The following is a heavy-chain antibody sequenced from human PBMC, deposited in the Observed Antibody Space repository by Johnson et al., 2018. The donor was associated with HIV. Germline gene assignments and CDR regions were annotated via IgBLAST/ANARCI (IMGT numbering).Heavy chain of an antibody. Sequence: EKLVESGGCLAQPGGSLRLSCAASGFTFRNYAMSWVRQAPGKGLEWVSRIVISGDSTYYANSVKGRFTISRDNSKNTLYLQMNSLRAEDTAVYYCAKYQWSSSWTNDAFDIWGQGTMVTVSS. CDR2: IVISGDST. CDR3: AKYQWSSSWTNDAFDI. D-gene: IGHD6-13*01. CDR1: GFTFRNYA. J-gene: IGHJ3*02. V-gene: IGHV3-23*04.